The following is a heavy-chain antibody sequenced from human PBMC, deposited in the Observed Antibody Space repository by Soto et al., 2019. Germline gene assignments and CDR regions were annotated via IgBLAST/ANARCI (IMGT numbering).Heavy chain of an antibody. D-gene: IGHD2-15*01. V-gene: IGHV5-51*01. CDR3: ARFAIGVAYYYYYMDV. CDR2: IYPGDSDT. Sequence: PGESLKISCKGSGYSFTSYWIGWVRQMPGKGLEWMGIIYPGDSDTRYSPSFQGQVTISADKSISTAYLQWSSLKASDTAMYYCARFAIGVAYYYYYMDVWAKGTTVTVSS. J-gene: IGHJ6*03. CDR1: GYSFTSYW.